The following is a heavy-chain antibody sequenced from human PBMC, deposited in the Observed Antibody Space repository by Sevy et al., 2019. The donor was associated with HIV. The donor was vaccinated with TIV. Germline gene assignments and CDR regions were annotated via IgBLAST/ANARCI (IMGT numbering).Heavy chain of an antibody. CDR1: GFTFSSYG. Sequence: GGSLRLSCAASGFTFSSYGMHWVRQAPGKGLEWVAVISYDGSNKYYADSVKGRFTISRDNSKNTLYLQMNSLRAEDTAVYYCAKGVILTQSPGGLDYWGQGTLVTVSS. D-gene: IGHD3-16*01. CDR2: ISYDGSNK. CDR3: AKGVILTQSPGGLDY. V-gene: IGHV3-30*18. J-gene: IGHJ4*02.